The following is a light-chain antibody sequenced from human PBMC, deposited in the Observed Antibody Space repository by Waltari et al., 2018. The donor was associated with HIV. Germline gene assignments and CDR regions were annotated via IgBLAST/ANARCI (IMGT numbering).Light chain of an antibody. CDR3: QAWDSSTVV. CDR1: KLGDKY. J-gene: IGLJ2*01. CDR2: QDS. Sequence: SYELTQPPPVSVSPGQTASITPSGGKLGDKYACWYQQKPGQSPVLVIYQDSKRPSGIPERFSGSNSGNTATLTISGTQTVDEADYYWQAWDSSTVVFGGGTKLTVL. V-gene: IGLV3-1*01.